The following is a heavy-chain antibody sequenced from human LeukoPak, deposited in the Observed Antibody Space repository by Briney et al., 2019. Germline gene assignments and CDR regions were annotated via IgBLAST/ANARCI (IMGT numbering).Heavy chain of an antibody. J-gene: IGHJ4*02. Sequence: PGGSLRLSCEASGFTFSAYAMTWVRQAPGKGLEWVSSIGSDNKPHYSESVKGRFAISRDNSKNILFLHLNSLRAEDTAVYYCATGGSRFGHNTCWGQGTLVTVSS. CDR2: IGSDNKP. CDR3: ATGGSRFGHNTC. D-gene: IGHD3-10*01. CDR1: GFTFSAYA. V-gene: IGHV3-23*05.